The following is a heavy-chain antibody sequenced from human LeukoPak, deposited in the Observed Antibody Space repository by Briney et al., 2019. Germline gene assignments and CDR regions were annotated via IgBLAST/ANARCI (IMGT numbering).Heavy chain of an antibody. CDR1: GFTFSSYA. J-gene: IGHJ4*02. V-gene: IGHV3-23*01. CDR3: AKDLANDTLVRGVIPY. D-gene: IGHD3-10*01. Sequence: GGSLRLSCAASGFTFSSYAMSWVRQAPGKGLEWVSAISGGDSTTYYADSVKGRFTISRDNSENTLYLQMNSLRAEDTAVYYCAKDLANDTLVRGVIPYWGQGTLVTVSS. CDR2: ISGGDSTT.